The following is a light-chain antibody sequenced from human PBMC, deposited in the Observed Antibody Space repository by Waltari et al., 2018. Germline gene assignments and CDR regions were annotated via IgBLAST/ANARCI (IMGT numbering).Light chain of an antibody. Sequence: QSALTQPASVSGSPGQSITISCTGPSSDVGGYNYVSWYQQHPGKAPNLMIYDVSKRPSVVSNRFSGSKSGNTASLTISGLQAEDEADYYCSSYTSSSTWVFGGGTKLTVL. CDR1: SSDVGGYNY. CDR3: SSYTSSSTWV. CDR2: DVS. J-gene: IGLJ3*02. V-gene: IGLV2-14*01.